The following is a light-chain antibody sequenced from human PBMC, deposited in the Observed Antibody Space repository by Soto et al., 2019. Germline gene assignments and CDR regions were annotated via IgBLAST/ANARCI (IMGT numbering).Light chain of an antibody. V-gene: IGKV3-20*01. J-gene: IGKJ1*01. CDR3: QQYVNSPQSPQT. CDR2: GAS. Sequence: EIVLTQSPGTLSLSPGERATLSCRPSQSVNSAYLAWYQQKPGQAPRLLIYGASRRSTGIPDRFSGSGSGTYFTLSISRLGPEDFAVYYCQQYVNSPQSPQTFGQGTKVEIK. CDR1: QSVNSAY.